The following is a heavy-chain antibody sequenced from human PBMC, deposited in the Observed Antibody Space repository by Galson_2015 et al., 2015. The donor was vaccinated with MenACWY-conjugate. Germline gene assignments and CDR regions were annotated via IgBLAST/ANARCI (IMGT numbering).Heavy chain of an antibody. J-gene: IGHJ4*02. CDR2: IKADGSFS. Sequence: LRLSCAASGFTFNNYWMHWVRQPPGKGLEWISYIKADGSFSNYADSVKGRFTISTDNAKNMVYLQMDGLGDEDTAVYFCARDNNWSFDTWGQGTLVTVSS. CDR1: GFTFNNYW. V-gene: IGHV3-74*01. D-gene: IGHD1-1*01. CDR3: ARDNNWSFDT.